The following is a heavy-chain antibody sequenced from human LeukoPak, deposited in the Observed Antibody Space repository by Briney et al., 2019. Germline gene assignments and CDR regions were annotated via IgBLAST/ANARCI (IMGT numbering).Heavy chain of an antibody. J-gene: IGHJ4*02. CDR3: AKAHGYSYGSYYFDY. V-gene: IGHV3-23*01. Sequence: PGGSLRLSCAASGFTFSSYAMSWVRQAPGKGLEWVSAISGSGGSTYYADSVKGRFTISRDNSKNTLYLQMNSLRAEDTAVYYCAKAHGYSYGSYYFDYWGQGTLVTVSS. D-gene: IGHD5-18*01. CDR1: GFTFSSYA. CDR2: ISGSGGST.